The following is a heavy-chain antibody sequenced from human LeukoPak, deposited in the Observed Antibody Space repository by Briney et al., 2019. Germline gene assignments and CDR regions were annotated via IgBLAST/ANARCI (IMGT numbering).Heavy chain of an antibody. Sequence: GGSLRLSCAASGFTFSSYSMNWVRQAPGKGLEWVSSISSSSSYIYYADSVKGRFTISRDNAKNSLYLQMNSLRVEDTAVYYCASGNWNDRAFDIWGQGTMVTVSS. CDR2: ISSSSSYI. CDR3: ASGNWNDRAFDI. V-gene: IGHV3-21*01. D-gene: IGHD1-20*01. CDR1: GFTFSSYS. J-gene: IGHJ3*02.